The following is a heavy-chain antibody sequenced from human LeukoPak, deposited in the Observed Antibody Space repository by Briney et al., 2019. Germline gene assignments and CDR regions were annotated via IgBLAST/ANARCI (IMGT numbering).Heavy chain of an antibody. J-gene: IGHJ4*02. D-gene: IGHD3-16*02. CDR2: IYSGGGT. V-gene: IGHV3-53*01. CDR3: ARGGYRFSSPTDY. CDR1: GFTVSSNY. Sequence: GGSLRLSCAASGFTVSSNYMIWVRQAPGKGLEWVSVIYSGGGTDYADSVKGRFTISRDNFKNTLYLQMNSLRAEDTAVYYCARGGYRFSSPTDYWGQGTLVTVSS.